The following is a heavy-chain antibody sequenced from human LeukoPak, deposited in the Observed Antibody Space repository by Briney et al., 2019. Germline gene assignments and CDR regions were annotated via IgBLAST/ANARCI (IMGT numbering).Heavy chain of an antibody. CDR2: INPSGGST. CDR3: ARDALPYYDSSGYYSGSPLDV. Sequence: ASVKVSCKASGYTFTSYYMHWVRQAPGQGLEWMGIINPSGGSTSYAQKFQGRVTMTRDMSTSTVYMELSSLRSEDTAVYYCARDALPYYDSSGYYSGSPLDVWGKGTTVTVSS. D-gene: IGHD3-22*01. CDR1: GYTFTSYY. V-gene: IGHV1-46*01. J-gene: IGHJ6*04.